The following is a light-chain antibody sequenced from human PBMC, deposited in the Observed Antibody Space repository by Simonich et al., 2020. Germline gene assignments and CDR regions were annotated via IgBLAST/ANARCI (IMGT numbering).Light chain of an antibody. Sequence: DIVMTQSPDSLAVSLGERATINCKSSQRVLYNSNNKYYLAWYQQKPGQPPKLLIYWASTRESGVPDRFSGSGSGTDFTLTISSLQAEDVAVYYCQQYYSTPFTFGPGTKVDIK. J-gene: IGKJ3*01. CDR3: QQYYSTPFT. V-gene: IGKV4-1*01. CDR2: WAS. CDR1: QRVLYNSNNKYY.